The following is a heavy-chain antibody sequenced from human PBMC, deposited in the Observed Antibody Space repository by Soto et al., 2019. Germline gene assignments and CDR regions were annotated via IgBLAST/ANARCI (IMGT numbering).Heavy chain of an antibody. V-gene: IGHV4-31*03. Sequence: LSLTCTVSGDSLSSRGYYWGWIRQLPGKGLEWIGYIYYSGSTYYNPSLRSRVTMSVDTSKNQFSLKLRSVTAADTAVYYCARDLGGLPSSSGSYNGLDVWGQGTTVTVSS. J-gene: IGHJ6*02. CDR3: ARDLGGLPSSSGSYNGLDV. CDR2: IYYSGST. CDR1: GDSLSSRGYY. D-gene: IGHD3-10*01.